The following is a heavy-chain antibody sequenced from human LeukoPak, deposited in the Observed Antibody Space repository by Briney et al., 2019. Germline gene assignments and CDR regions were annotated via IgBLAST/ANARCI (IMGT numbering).Heavy chain of an antibody. V-gene: IGHV1-18*01. D-gene: IGHD3-10*01. CDR3: ARDLEWFGEFSPFDY. CDR1: GYTFTSYG. J-gene: IGHJ4*02. CDR2: ISAYNGNT. Sequence: ASVKVSCKASGYTFTSYGISWVRQAPGQGLEWMGWISAYNGNTNYAQKLQGRVTMTTDTSTSTAYMELRSLRSDDTAVYYCARDLEWFGEFSPFDYWDQGTLVTVSS.